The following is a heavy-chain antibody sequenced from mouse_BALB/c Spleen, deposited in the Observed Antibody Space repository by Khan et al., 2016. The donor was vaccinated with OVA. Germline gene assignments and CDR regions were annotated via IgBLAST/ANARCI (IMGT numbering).Heavy chain of an antibody. J-gene: IGHJ3*01. CDR3: ARSTYRYAFAY. Sequence: VQLQESGPSLVKPSQTLSLTCSVTGDSITRGYWNWIRKFPGNKLEYMGYMIYSGSTYYNPSLKSRISITRHTSKNQYYLQLNSVTTEDTATYYCARSTYRYAFAYWGQGTLVTVSA. CDR2: MIYSGST. D-gene: IGHD2-14*01. CDR1: GDSITRGY. V-gene: IGHV3-8*02.